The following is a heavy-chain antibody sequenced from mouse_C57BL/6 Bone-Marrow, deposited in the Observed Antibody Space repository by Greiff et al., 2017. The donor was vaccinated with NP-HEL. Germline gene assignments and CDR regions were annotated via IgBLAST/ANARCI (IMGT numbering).Heavy chain of an antibody. V-gene: IGHV6-6*01. J-gene: IGHJ4*01. CDR2: IRNKANNHAT. CDR3: LYYGCYYYAMDY. Sequence: EVKVVESGGGLVQPGGSMKLSCAASGFTFSDAWMDWVRQSPEKGLEWVAEIRNKANNHATYYAESVKGRFTISRDDSKSSVYLQMNSLRAEDTGIYYCLYYGCYYYAMDYWGQGTSVTVSS. CDR1: GFTFSDAW. D-gene: IGHD1-1*01.